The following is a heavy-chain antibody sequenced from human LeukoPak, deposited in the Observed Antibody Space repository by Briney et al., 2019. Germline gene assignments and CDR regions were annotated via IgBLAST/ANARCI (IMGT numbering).Heavy chain of an antibody. CDR2: IYYSGST. CDR3: AREYSSSSGRRAFDI. CDR1: GGSISGYY. V-gene: IGHV4-59*08. Sequence: SETLSLTCTVSGGSISGYYWSWIRQPPGKGLEWIGYIYYSGSTNYNPSLKSRLTVSIDTSENQFSLKLSSVTAADTAVYYCAREYSSSSGRRAFDIWGQGTMVTVSS. J-gene: IGHJ3*02. D-gene: IGHD6-6*01.